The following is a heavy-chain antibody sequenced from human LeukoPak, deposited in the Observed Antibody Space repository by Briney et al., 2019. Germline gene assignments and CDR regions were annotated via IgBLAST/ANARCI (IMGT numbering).Heavy chain of an antibody. V-gene: IGHV3-7*04. CDR2: IKQDGSEK. CDR3: ARPDDILTGYNAHFDY. D-gene: IGHD3-9*01. CDR1: GFTFSSFW. J-gene: IGHJ4*02. Sequence: GGSLRLSCAASGFTFSSFWMTWVRQAPGKGLEWVANIKQDGSEKYYVDSVKGRFTISRDNAKNSLYLQMNSLGAEDTAVYYCARPDDILTGYNAHFDYWGQGTLVTVSS.